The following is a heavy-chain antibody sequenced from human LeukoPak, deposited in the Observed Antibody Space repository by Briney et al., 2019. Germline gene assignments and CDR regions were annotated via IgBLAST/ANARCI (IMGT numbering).Heavy chain of an antibody. CDR1: GGSISSGGYS. D-gene: IGHD5-18*01. CDR2: IYHSGST. J-gene: IGHJ4*02. Sequence: PSETLSLTCAVSGGSISSGGYSWSWIRQPPGKGLEWIGYIYHSGSTYYNPSLKSRVTISVDRSKSQFSLKLSSVTAADTAVYYCARGDSGYSYGFDYWGQGTLVTVSS. CDR3: ARGDSGYSYGFDY. V-gene: IGHV4-30-2*01.